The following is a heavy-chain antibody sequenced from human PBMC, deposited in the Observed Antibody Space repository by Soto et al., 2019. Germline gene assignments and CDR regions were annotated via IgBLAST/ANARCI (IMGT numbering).Heavy chain of an antibody. CDR2: IYYSGST. D-gene: IGHD3-16*01. V-gene: IGHV4-59*01. J-gene: IGHJ6*03. Sequence: SESLSLTCTLCGGSISSYYSYSIRQPPGKGLEWIGYIYYSGSTNYNPSLKSRVTISVDTSKYQFSLKLSSVTAADTAVYYCARGEGDTPFDWPLGYYYYYLDVWGKGTTVTVSS. CDR1: GGSISSYY. CDR3: ARGEGDTPFDWPLGYYYYYLDV.